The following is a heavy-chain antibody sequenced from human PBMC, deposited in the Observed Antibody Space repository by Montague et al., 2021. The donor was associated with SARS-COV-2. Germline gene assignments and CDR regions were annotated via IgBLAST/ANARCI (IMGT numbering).Heavy chain of an antibody. CDR2: IYYSGST. CDR3: ARVLSHRAIFGVVIINGMDV. J-gene: IGHJ6*02. Sequence: TLSITCTVSGGSISSGGYYWSWIRQHPGKGLEWIGYIYYSGSTYYNASLESRVTISVDTSKNQFSLKLSSVTAADTAVYYCARVLSHRAIFGVVIINGMDVWGQGTTVTVS. D-gene: IGHD3-3*01. CDR1: GGSISSGGYY. V-gene: IGHV4-31*03.